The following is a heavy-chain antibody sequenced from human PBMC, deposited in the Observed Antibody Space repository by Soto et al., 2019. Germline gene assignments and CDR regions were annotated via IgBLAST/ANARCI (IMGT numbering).Heavy chain of an antibody. CDR3: ARFTMVRGVPVVAYFDY. CDR1: GGSISSGGYY. D-gene: IGHD3-10*01. Sequence: SETLSLTCTVSGGSISSGGYYWSWIRQHPGKGLEWIGYIYYSGSTYYSPSLKSRVTISVDTSKNQFSLKLSSVTAADTAVYYCARFTMVRGVPVVAYFDYWGQGTLVTVSS. V-gene: IGHV4-31*03. J-gene: IGHJ4*02. CDR2: IYYSGST.